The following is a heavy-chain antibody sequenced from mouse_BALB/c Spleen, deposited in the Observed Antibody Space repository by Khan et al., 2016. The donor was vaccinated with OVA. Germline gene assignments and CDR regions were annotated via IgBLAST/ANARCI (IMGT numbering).Heavy chain of an antibody. CDR3: TRDDYSVGDAMDY. V-gene: IGHV1S56*01. D-gene: IGHD2-4*01. J-gene: IGHJ4*01. Sequence: VQLQESGPELVKPGASVRISCKASGYAFTTYYIHWVKQRPGQGLEWIGWIYPGNVNTKYNEKFKGKATLTADKSSSTVYMQLISLTSEDSAVYFCTRDDYSVGDAMDYWGQGTSVTVSS. CDR2: IYPGNVNT. CDR1: GYAFTTYY.